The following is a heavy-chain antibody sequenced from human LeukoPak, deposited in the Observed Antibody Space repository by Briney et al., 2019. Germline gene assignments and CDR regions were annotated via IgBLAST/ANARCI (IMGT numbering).Heavy chain of an antibody. CDR2: ISSSSSYI. D-gene: IGHD1-26*01. V-gene: IGHV3-21*01. J-gene: IGHJ4*02. Sequence: KPGGSLRLSCAASGFTFSSYSMNWVRQAPGKGLEWVSSISSSSSYIYYADSVKGRFTISRDNAKNTLYLQMNSLRAEDTAVYYCARMKLDGFDYWGQGTLVTVSS. CDR3: ARMKLDGFDY. CDR1: GFTFSSYS.